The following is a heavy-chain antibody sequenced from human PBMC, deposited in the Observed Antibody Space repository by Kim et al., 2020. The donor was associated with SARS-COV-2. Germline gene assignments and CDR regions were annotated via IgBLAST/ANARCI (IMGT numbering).Heavy chain of an antibody. Sequence: GRFTISRDNSKNTLYLQMNRLRAEDTAVYYCAKDLVAAAAVRSYYYGMDVWGQGTTVTVSS. V-gene: IGHV3-30*02. J-gene: IGHJ6*02. CDR3: AKDLVAAAAVRSYYYGMDV. D-gene: IGHD6-13*01.